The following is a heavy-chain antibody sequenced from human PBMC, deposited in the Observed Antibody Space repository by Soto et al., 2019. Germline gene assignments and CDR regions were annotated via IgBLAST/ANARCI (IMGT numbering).Heavy chain of an antibody. CDR3: VNSYAARGWYEGSDY. CDR1: GFTFSRSW. D-gene: IGHD6-19*01. J-gene: IGHJ4*02. V-gene: IGHV3-7*03. CDR2: IKDDGSEK. Sequence: GGSLRLSCAASGFTFSRSWMSWVRLPPGKGLEWVANIKDDGSEKYYVDSVKGRLTISRDNAKNSLYLQMTSLRADDTAVYYCVNSYAARGWYEGSDYWGRGTVVTVSS.